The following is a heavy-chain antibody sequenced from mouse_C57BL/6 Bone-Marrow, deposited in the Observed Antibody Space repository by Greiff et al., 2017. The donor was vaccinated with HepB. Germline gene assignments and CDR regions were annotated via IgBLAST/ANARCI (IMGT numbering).Heavy chain of an antibody. CDR1: GYTFTDYY. J-gene: IGHJ4*01. Sequence: VMLVESGAELVRPGASVKLSCKASGYTFTDYYINWVKQRPGQGLEWIARIYPGSGNTYYNEKFKGKATLTAEKSSSTAYMQLSSLTSEDSAVYFCARYDYEESAMDYWGQGTSVTVSS. V-gene: IGHV1-76*01. CDR3: ARYDYEESAMDY. D-gene: IGHD2-4*01. CDR2: IYPGSGNT.